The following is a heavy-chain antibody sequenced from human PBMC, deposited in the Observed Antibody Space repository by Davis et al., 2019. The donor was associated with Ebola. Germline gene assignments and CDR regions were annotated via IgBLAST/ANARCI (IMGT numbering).Heavy chain of an antibody. V-gene: IGHV3-48*02. J-gene: IGHJ4*02. Sequence: PGGSLRLSCAASGFTFSSYSMNWVRQAPGKGLEWVSYISSSSSTIYYADSVKGRFTISRDNAKNSLYLQMNSLRDEDTAVYYCARQALVGATDIGVDYWGQGTLVTVSS. D-gene: IGHD1-26*01. CDR2: ISSSSSTI. CDR1: GFTFSSYS. CDR3: ARQALVGATDIGVDY.